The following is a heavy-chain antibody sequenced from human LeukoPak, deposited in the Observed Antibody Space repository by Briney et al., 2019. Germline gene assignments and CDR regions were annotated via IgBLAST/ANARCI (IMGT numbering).Heavy chain of an antibody. V-gene: IGHV1-69*01. D-gene: IGHD2-2*01. CDR2: IIPIFGTA. CDR3: ARVAQMPRLFDY. Sequence: SVKVSCKASGGTFSSYAISWVRQAPGQGLEWMGGIIPIFGTANYAQKFQGGVTITADESTSTAYMELSSLRSEDTAVYYCARVAQMPRLFDYWGQGTLVTVSS. J-gene: IGHJ4*02. CDR1: GGTFSSYA.